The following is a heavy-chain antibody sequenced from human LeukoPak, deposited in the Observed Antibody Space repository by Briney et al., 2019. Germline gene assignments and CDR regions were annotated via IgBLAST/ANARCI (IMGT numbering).Heavy chain of an antibody. J-gene: IGHJ4*02. Sequence: EASVKVSCKASGYTLTSYGISWVRQAPGQGLEWMGWISAYNGNTNYAQKLQGSVTMTTDTSTSTAYMELRSLRSDHTALYYCARDDHYYDSSGSKPSFDYWGQGTLVTVSS. CDR3: ARDDHYYDSSGSKPSFDY. V-gene: IGHV1-18*01. CDR1: GYTLTSYG. D-gene: IGHD3-22*01. CDR2: ISAYNGNT.